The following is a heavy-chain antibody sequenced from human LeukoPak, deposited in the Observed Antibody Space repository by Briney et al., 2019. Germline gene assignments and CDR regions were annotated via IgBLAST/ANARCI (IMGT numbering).Heavy chain of an antibody. CDR1: GFTFSSYS. J-gene: IGHJ4*02. V-gene: IGHV3-21*01. Sequence: HPGGSLRLSCAASGFTFSSYSMNWVRQAPGKGLEWVSSISSSSSYIYYADSVKGRFTISRDNAKNSLYLQMNSLRAEDTAVYYCARDRREPSFYFDYWGQGTLVTVSS. CDR2: ISSSSSYI. D-gene: IGHD1-26*01. CDR3: ARDRREPSFYFDY.